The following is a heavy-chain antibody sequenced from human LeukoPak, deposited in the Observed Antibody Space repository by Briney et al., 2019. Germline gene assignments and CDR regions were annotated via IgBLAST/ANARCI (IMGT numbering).Heavy chain of an antibody. CDR3: ARGRAYYDSSGYYYGY. CDR2: INHSGST. V-gene: IGHV4-34*01. J-gene: IGHJ4*02. Sequence: SETLSLTFAVYGGSFSGYDWSWIRQPPGKGLGWIGEINHSGSTNYNPSLNSRVTISVDTSKNQFSLKLSSVTAADTAVYYCARGRAYYDSSGYYYGYWGQGTLVTVSS. D-gene: IGHD3-22*01. CDR1: GGSFSGYD.